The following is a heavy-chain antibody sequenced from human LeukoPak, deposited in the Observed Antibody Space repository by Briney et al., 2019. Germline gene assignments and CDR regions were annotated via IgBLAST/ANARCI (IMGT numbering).Heavy chain of an antibody. CDR1: GFSFSSYA. CDR3: ARDRKTDGYFYWYFDL. V-gene: IGHV3-30-3*01. D-gene: IGHD5-18*01. J-gene: IGHJ2*01. CDR2: MPYDGGTT. Sequence: GGSLRLSCAASGFSFSSYAMNWVRQAPGKGLEWVAVMPYDGGTTYYADSLKGRVTISRDNSRNTLYLQMNSLRTEDTAVYYCARDRKTDGYFYWYFDLWGRGTLVTVSS.